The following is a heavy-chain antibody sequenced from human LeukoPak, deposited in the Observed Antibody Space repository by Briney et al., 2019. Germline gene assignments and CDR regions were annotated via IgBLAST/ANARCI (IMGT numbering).Heavy chain of an antibody. CDR1: GYTFTGYY. CDR3: ARVNYDILTGYRNYYYYMDV. D-gene: IGHD3-9*01. J-gene: IGHJ6*03. CDR2: INPNSGGT. Sequence: ASVKVSCKASGYTFTGYYMHWVRQAPGQGLEWMGWINPNSGGTNYAQKFQGRVTMTRDTSISTAYMELSRLRSDDTAVYYCARVNYDILTGYRNYYYYMDVWGKGTTVTVSS. V-gene: IGHV1-2*02.